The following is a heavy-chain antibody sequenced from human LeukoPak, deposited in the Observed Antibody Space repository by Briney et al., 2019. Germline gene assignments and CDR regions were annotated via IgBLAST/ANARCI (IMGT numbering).Heavy chain of an antibody. D-gene: IGHD2-8*01. Sequence: PGGSLRLSCAASEFTFSSYWMNWVRQAPGKGLEWVANINPDGSQRKYVDSVKGRFTISRDNAKKSMYLQMNSLSADDTAVYYCFPGGYAADYWGQGTLVTVSS. J-gene: IGHJ4*02. CDR2: INPDGSQR. V-gene: IGHV3-7*01. CDR1: EFTFSSYW. CDR3: FPGGYAADY.